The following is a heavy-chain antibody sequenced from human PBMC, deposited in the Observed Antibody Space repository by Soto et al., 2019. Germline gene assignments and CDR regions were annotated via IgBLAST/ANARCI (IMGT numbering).Heavy chain of an antibody. V-gene: IGHV1-8*01. J-gene: IGHJ6*02. CDR2: MNAKSGDT. CDR3: ARGNPFNYAGFDV. Sequence: ASVKVSCKASGYTFSDFDINWLRQASGQGPEWMGWMNAKSGDTFFAQRFQGKFNMTWDTSLSTAYMEVGSLTSDDTAMYYRARGNPFNYAGFDVWGQGTTVTVS. CDR1: GYTFSDFD. D-gene: IGHD3-16*01.